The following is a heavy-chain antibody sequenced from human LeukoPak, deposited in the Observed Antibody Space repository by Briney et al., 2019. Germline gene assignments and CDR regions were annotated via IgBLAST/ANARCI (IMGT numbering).Heavy chain of an antibody. CDR2: IYHSGST. D-gene: IGHD4-23*01. CDR1: GYSISSGYY. V-gene: IGHV4-38-2*02. CDR3: ASHSPTTVVTTYYFDY. J-gene: IGHJ4*02. Sequence: SETLSLTCTVSGYSISSGYYWGWIRQPPGKGLEWIGSIYHSGSTYYNPSLKSRVAISVDTSKNQFSLKLSSVTAADTAVYYCASHSPTTVVTTYYFDYWGQGTLVTVSS.